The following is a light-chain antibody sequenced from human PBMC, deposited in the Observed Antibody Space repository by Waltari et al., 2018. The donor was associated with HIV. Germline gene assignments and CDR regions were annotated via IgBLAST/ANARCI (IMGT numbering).Light chain of an antibody. Sequence: QAVLTPPPSVSAAPGQKVSISCSGNSFHIGRKYVSWYQHVPGRAPKLRIYITNERPSGIPDRFSGSVSDTSATLGITGLQTGDEADYYCGTWDNSLRAGVFGGGTKLTVL. J-gene: IGLJ2*01. CDR3: GTWDNSLRAGV. V-gene: IGLV1-51*01. CDR1: SFHIGRKY. CDR2: ITN.